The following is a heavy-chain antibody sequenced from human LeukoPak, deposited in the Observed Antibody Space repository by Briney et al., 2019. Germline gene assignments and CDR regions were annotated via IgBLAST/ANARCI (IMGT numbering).Heavy chain of an antibody. CDR2: IYYSGST. CDR1: GGSISSYY. D-gene: IGHD1-26*01. V-gene: IGHV4-59*01. CDR3: ASYLSSGSLDY. J-gene: IGHJ4*02. Sequence: KPSETLSLTCTVSGGSISSYYWSWIRQPPGKGLEWIGYIYYSGSTNYNPSLKSRVTISVDTSKNQFSLKLSSVTVADTAVYYCASYLSSGSLDYWGQGTLVTVSS.